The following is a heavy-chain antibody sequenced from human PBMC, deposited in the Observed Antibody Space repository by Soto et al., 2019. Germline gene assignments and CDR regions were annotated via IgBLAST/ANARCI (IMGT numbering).Heavy chain of an antibody. V-gene: IGHV3-7*01. CDR3: ATPVVGYCSSSSCYTSDY. D-gene: IGHD2-2*02. Sequence: GGSLRLSCAASGFTFSRNWMSWVRQAPGKGLEWVANIKQDGSEKNYVDSVKGRFTISRDKAKNSLYLQMNSLRAEDTAVYYCATPVVGYCSSSSCYTSDYWGQGTLVTVSS. J-gene: IGHJ4*02. CDR2: IKQDGSEK. CDR1: GFTFSRNW.